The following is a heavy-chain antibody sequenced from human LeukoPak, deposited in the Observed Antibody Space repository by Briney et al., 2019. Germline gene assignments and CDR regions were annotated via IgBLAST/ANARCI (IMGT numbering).Heavy chain of an antibody. J-gene: IGHJ4*02. CDR1: GYTFTSYE. V-gene: IGHV1-8*01. Sequence: ASVKVSCKASGYTFTSYEINWVRQATGHGLEWMGRMNPNSGDTAYAQKFQGRITMTRSTSITTAYMELSGLRSEDTCVYYCARGLGSYDSSELTWPMISFWGQGTQVTVSS. CDR3: ARGLGSYDSSELTWPMISF. CDR2: MNPNSGDT. D-gene: IGHD3-22*01.